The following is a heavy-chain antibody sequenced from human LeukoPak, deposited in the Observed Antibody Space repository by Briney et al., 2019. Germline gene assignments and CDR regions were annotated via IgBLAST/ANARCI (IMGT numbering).Heavy chain of an antibody. Sequence: SETLSLACTVSGGSISSSGYYWSWIRQPPGKGLEWIGEINHSGSTNYNPSLKSRVTISVDASKNQFSLKLSSVTAADTAVYYCARSGTYQHSSAYDYWGQGNLVTVSS. CDR2: INHSGST. V-gene: IGHV4-39*07. CDR1: GGSISSSGYY. CDR3: ARSGTYQHSSAYDY. J-gene: IGHJ4*01. D-gene: IGHD3-10*01.